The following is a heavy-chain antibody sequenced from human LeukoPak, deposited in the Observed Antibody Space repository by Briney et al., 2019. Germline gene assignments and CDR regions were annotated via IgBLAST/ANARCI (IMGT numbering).Heavy chain of an antibody. CDR3: ARALTTVTTGYYYYYYMDV. Sequence: PGGSLRLSCAASGFTVSSNYMSWVRQAPGKGLEWVSVIYSGGSTYYADSVKGRFTISRDNSKNTLYLQMNSLRAEDTAVYYCARALTTVTTGYYYYYYMDVWGKGTTVTVSS. D-gene: IGHD4-17*01. J-gene: IGHJ6*03. V-gene: IGHV3-53*01. CDR1: GFTVSSNY. CDR2: IYSGGST.